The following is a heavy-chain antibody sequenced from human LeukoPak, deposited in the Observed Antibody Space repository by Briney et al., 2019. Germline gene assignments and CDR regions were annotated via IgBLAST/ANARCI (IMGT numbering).Heavy chain of an antibody. V-gene: IGHV4-59*01. CDR3: ARSRNYDSTGYNPTYYFDS. CDR1: GGSNIGSY. Sequence: SETLSLTCTVSGGSNIGSYWTWIRQSPGGGLEYIGYIYNTVDVNYSPSLKSRVTISIDMSRSQFSLRLKSVTAADTAIYYCARSRNYDSTGYNPTYYFDSWGQGALVTVSS. D-gene: IGHD3-22*01. CDR2: IYNTVDV. J-gene: IGHJ4*02.